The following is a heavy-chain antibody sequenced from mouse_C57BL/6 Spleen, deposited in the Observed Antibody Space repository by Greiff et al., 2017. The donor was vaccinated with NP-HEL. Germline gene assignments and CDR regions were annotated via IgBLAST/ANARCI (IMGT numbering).Heavy chain of an antibody. CDR1: GYTFTSYG. CDR2: IYPRSGNT. D-gene: IGHD2-4*01. J-gene: IGHJ3*01. V-gene: IGHV1-81*01. CDR3: ARGRNDYEGFAY. Sequence: QVQLQQSGAELARPGASVKLSCKASGYTFTSYGISWVKQRTGQGLEWIGEIYPRSGNTYYNEKFKGKPTLTADKSSSTAYMELRSLTSEDSAVYFCARGRNDYEGFAYWGQGTLVTVSA.